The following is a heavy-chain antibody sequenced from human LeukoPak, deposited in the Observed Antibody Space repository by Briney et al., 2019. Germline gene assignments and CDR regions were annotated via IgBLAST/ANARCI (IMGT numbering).Heavy chain of an antibody. CDR3: ARDTLMTGMVGVEDEAFDI. D-gene: IGHD1-26*01. J-gene: IGHJ3*02. V-gene: IGHV4-61*02. CDR1: GGSISSSSYY. Sequence: SETLSLTCTVSGGSISSSSYYWGWIRQPAGKGLEWIGRIYTSGSTNYNPSLKSRVTMSVDTSKNQFSLKLSSVTAADTAVYYCARDTLMTGMVGVEDEAFDIWGQGTMVTVSS. CDR2: IYTSGST.